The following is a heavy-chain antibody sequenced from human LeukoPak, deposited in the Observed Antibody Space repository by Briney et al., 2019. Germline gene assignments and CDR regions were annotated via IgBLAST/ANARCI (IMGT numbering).Heavy chain of an antibody. Sequence: SETLSLTCTVSGGSISSYYWSWIRQPPGKGLEWIGYIYYSGSTNYNPSLKSRVTISVDTSKNQFSLKLSSVTAADTALYYCARAGDYYYSHMDVWGEGTTVTVSS. CDR1: GGSISSYY. V-gene: IGHV4-59*01. J-gene: IGHJ6*03. D-gene: IGHD1-1*01. CDR2: IYYSGST. CDR3: ARAGDYYYSHMDV.